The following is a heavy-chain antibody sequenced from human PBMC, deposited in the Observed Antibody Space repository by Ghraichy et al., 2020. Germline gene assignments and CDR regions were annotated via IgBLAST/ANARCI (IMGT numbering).Heavy chain of an antibody. V-gene: IGHV3-21*01. CDR2: ISSQSNYI. CDR3: ARDGAYTTVLDY. Sequence: GGSLRLSCAASGFNFNNYVMNWVRQAPGKGLEWVSSISSQSNYIYYADSVKGRFTISRDNAKNSVDLEMNSLRDEDTAVYYCARDGAYTTVLDYWGQGALVAVSS. D-gene: IGHD3-16*01. J-gene: IGHJ4*02. CDR1: GFNFNNYV.